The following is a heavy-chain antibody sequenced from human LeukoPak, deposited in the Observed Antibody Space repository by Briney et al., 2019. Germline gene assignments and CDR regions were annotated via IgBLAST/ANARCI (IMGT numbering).Heavy chain of an antibody. CDR1: GDSVSSNSVT. V-gene: IGHV6-1*01. D-gene: IGHD3-10*01. Sequence: SQTLSLTCAISGDSVSSNSVTWNWIRQSPSRGLEWLGRTYYRSTWYNDYAVSVRGRITVNPDTSKNQFSLHLNSVTPEDTAVYYCARNPSYGPRGGHFDYWGQGTLVTVSS. J-gene: IGHJ4*02. CDR2: TYYRSTWYN. CDR3: ARNPSYGPRGGHFDY.